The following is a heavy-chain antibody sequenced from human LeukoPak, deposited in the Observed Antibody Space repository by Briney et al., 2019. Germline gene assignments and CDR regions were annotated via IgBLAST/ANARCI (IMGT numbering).Heavy chain of an antibody. Sequence: SETLSLTCTASGGATSTHYWSWIRQPPGKGLEWIGYISYSGGAKYNPSLKSRVTISVDTSKNQFSLKLSSVTAADTAVYYCARGERPGPDYWGQGTLVTVSS. V-gene: IGHV4-59*11. D-gene: IGHD6-25*01. J-gene: IGHJ4*02. CDR1: GGATSTHY. CDR3: ARGERPGPDY. CDR2: ISYSGGA.